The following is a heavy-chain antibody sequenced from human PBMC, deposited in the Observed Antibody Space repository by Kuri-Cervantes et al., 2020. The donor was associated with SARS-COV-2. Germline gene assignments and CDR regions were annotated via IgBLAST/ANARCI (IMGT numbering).Heavy chain of an antibody. CDR3: ARVDYAGNYYYYGMDV. V-gene: IGHV4-34*09. CDR2: INHTGSA. J-gene: IGHJ6*02. Sequence: SQTLSLTCAVYGGSFSDYYWTWIRQPPGKGLEWIGEINHTGSANYNPSLKSRVTISVDTSKNQFSLKLTSVTAADTAVYYCARVDYAGNYYYYGMDVWGQGTTVTVSS. D-gene: IGHD4-17*01. CDR1: GGSFSDYY.